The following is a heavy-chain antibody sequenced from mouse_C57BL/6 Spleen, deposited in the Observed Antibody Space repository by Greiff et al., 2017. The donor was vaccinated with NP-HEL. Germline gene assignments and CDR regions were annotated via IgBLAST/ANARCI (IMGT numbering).Heavy chain of an antibody. D-gene: IGHD2-4*01. V-gene: IGHV1-26*01. CDR1: GYTFTDYY. CDR2: INPNNGGT. J-gene: IGHJ2*01. Sequence: EVQLQQSGPELVKPGASVKISCKASGYTFTDYYMNWVKQSHGKSLEWIGDINPNNGGTSYNQKFKGKATLTVDKSSSTAYMELRSLTSEDSAVYYCARLMRLRRTYYSFDYWGQGTTLTVSS. CDR3: ARLMRLRRTYYSFDY.